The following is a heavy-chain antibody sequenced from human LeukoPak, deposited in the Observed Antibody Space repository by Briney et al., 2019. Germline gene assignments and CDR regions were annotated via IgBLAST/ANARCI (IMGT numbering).Heavy chain of an antibody. Sequence: SETLSLTCAVYGGSFSGYYWSWIRQPPGKGLEWIGEINHSGSTNYNPSLKSRVTISVDTSKNQFSLKLSSVTAADTAVYYCARYDYYDSSASTYYYYYIDVWGKGTTVTVSS. V-gene: IGHV4-34*01. CDR2: INHSGST. CDR3: ARYDYYDSSASTYYYYYIDV. CDR1: GGSFSGYY. D-gene: IGHD3-22*01. J-gene: IGHJ6*03.